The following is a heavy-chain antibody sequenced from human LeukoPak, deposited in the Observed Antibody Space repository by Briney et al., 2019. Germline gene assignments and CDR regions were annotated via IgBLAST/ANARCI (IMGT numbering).Heavy chain of an antibody. D-gene: IGHD3-22*01. Sequence: GGSLRLSCAASGFTFSSYWMNWARQAPGKGLEWVASINHNGNVNYYVDSVKGRFTISRDNSKNTLYLQMNSLRAEDTAVYFCAYFDSSGYYYGRLRYWGQGTPVTVSS. CDR3: AYFDSSGYYYGRLRY. J-gene: IGHJ4*02. V-gene: IGHV3-7*03. CDR2: INHNGNVN. CDR1: GFTFSSYW.